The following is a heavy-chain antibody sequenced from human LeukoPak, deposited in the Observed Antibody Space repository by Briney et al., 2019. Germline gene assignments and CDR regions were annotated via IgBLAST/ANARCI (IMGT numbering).Heavy chain of an antibody. CDR1: ADSISSGGYS. J-gene: IGHJ6*03. CDR2: IYDSGNT. CDR3: ARTTEAHSWRTRYYDYYMDV. Sequence: PSETLSLTCAVSADSISSGGYSWSWIRQPPGKGLEWIGYIYDSGNTYYNPSLKSRVIISGDTSKNQFSLKLSSVTAADTAVYYCARTTEAHSWRTRYYDYYMDVWGKGTTVTVSS. V-gene: IGHV4-30-4*07. D-gene: IGHD6-13*01.